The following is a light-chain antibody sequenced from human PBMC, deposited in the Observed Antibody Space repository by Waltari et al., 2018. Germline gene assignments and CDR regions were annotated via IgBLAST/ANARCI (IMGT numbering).Light chain of an antibody. V-gene: IGLV2-11*01. CDR1: SSDVGSYTY. J-gene: IGLJ2*01. Sequence: QSALTQPRSVSGSPGQSVTIASPVTSSDVGSYTYVTWYQQHPGTAPKLMIYDVTERPAGVPDRFSGSKSGNTASLTISGLQAEDEADYYCCSYAGNYLRVFGGGTKLTVL. CDR2: DVT. CDR3: CSYAGNYLRV.